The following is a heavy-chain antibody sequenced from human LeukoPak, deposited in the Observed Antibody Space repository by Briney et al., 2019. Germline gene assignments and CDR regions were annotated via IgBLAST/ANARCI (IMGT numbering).Heavy chain of an antibody. CDR1: GFTFSNYG. Sequence: GRSLRLSCAASGFTFSNYGMHWVRQAPGRGLEWVAVISYDGSNKYYADSVKGRFTISRDNAKNSLYLQMNSLRAEDTAEYYCARDTRGIFDYWGQGTLVTVSS. CDR2: ISYDGSNK. CDR3: ARDTRGIFDY. J-gene: IGHJ4*02. V-gene: IGHV3-30*03. D-gene: IGHD3-10*01.